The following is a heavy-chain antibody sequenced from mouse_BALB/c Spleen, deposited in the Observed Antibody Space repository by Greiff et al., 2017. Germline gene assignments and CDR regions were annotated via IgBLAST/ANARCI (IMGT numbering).Heavy chain of an antibody. CDR1: GYSITSDYA. D-gene: IGHD2-14*01. CDR3: ARREVRREFAY. Sequence: EVQGVESGPGLVKPSQSLSLTCTVTGYSITSDYAWNWIRQFPGNKLEWMGYISYSGSTSYNPSLKSRISITRDTSKNQFFLQLNSVTTEDTATYYCARREVRREFAYWGQGTLVTVSA. V-gene: IGHV3-2*02. J-gene: IGHJ3*01. CDR2: ISYSGST.